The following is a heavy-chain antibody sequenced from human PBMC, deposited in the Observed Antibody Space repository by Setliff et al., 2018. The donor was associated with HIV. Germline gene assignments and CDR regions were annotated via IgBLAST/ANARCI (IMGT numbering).Heavy chain of an antibody. CDR3: ASHAPYTSSWNAAAFDI. J-gene: IGHJ3*02. CDR2: IKYGGTT. Sequence: LSLTCTVSGGSISSGSYYWGWIRQPPGKGLEWIGNIKYGGTTYYNPSLKSRVTISIDTSKNQFSLKLSSVTPADTAVYYCASHAPYTSSWNAAAFDIWGQGTMVTVSS. CDR1: GGSISSGSYY. D-gene: IGHD6-13*01. V-gene: IGHV4-39*07.